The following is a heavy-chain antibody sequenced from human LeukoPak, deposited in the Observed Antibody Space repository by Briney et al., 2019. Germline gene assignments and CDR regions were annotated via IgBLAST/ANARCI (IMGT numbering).Heavy chain of an antibody. CDR3: ARGAPYYYDSSGYYSDY. D-gene: IGHD3-22*01. J-gene: IGHJ4*02. Sequence: QPGGSLRLSCAASGFTFSSYAMHWVRQAPGKGPEWVSYISSSSSPIYYADSVKGRFTISRDNAKNSLYLQMNSLRAEDTAVFYCARGAPYYYDSSGYYSDYWGQGTLVTVSS. CDR2: ISSSSSPI. V-gene: IGHV3-48*01. CDR1: GFTFSSYA.